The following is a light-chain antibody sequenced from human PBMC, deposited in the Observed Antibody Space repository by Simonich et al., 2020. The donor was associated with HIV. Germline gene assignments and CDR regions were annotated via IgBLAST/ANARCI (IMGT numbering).Light chain of an antibody. CDR3: QQYNSYVA. CDR1: QSISSW. J-gene: IGKJ1*01. CDR2: KAS. V-gene: IGKV1-5*03. Sequence: DIQMTQYPSTLSASVGDRVTITCRASQSISSWLAWYQQKPGKAPKLLIYKASSLESGVPSRFSGSGSGTEFTLTISSLQPDDFATYYCQQYNSYVAFGQGTKVEIK.